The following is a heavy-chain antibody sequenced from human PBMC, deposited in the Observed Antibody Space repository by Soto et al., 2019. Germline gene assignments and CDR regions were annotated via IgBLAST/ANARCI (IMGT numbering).Heavy chain of an antibody. Sequence: GASVKVSCKASGYTFTGYYMHWVRQAPGQGLEWMGRINPNSGGTNYAQKFQGRVTMTRDTSISTAYMELSRLRSDDTAVYYCARDYGEQLASYYYYGMDVWGQGXTVTVYS. CDR3: ARDYGEQLASYYYYGMDV. J-gene: IGHJ6*02. D-gene: IGHD6-6*01. CDR1: GYTFTGYY. V-gene: IGHV1-2*06. CDR2: INPNSGGT.